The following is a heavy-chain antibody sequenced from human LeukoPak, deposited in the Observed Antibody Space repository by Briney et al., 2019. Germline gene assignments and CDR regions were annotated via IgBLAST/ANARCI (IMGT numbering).Heavy chain of an antibody. CDR1: GDSLSSSSAV. J-gene: IGHJ4*02. CDR2: TYYRSKWYN. Sequence: SQTLSLACAISGDSLSSSSAVWNWIRQSPSRGLEWLGRTYYRSKWYNDYAASVNGRITINPDTSKNQFSLQLNSVTPEDTAMYYCAESANYYAHGGQGTLVTVSS. CDR3: AESANYYAH. V-gene: IGHV6-1*01.